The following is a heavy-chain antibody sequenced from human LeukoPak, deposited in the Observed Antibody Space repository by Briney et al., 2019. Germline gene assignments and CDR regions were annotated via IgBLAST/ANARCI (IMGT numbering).Heavy chain of an antibody. J-gene: IGHJ5*02. Sequence: ASVKVSCKASGYTFTSYGISWVRQAPGQGLEWMGGIIPIFSTANYAQKFQGRVTITADKSTSTAYMELSSLRSEDTAVYYCARGRPTTSIAAAGVNWFDPWGQGTLVTVSS. V-gene: IGHV1-69*06. CDR3: ARGRPTTSIAAAGVNWFDP. CDR2: IIPIFSTA. CDR1: GYTFTSYG. D-gene: IGHD6-13*01.